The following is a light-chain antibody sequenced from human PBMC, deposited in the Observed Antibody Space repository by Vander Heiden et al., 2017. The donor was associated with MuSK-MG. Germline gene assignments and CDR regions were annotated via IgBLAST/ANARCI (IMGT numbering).Light chain of an antibody. J-gene: IGLJ2*01. CDR3: QVWDDNSDHVI. Sequence: HVLTPPPPLSRAPGQTARITCGGNNIGIKSVHWYQQKPGQAPVVVVYDDSDRPSGIPERFSGFNSGNTATLTISRVEAGDVADYYCQVWDDNSDHVIFGGGTKLSFL. CDR2: DDS. V-gene: IGLV3-21*02. CDR1: NIGIKS.